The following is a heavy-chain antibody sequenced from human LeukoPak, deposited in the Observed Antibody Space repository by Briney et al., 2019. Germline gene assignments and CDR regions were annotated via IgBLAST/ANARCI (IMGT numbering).Heavy chain of an antibody. CDR3: AKGETMDV. CDR1: EFSFETYW. V-gene: IGHV3-7*01. Sequence: GSLRLSCVALEFSFETYWMSWVRQAPGKGPEWVANINEDGSEKHYVGSVRGRFTISRDNADNSLHLQMNSLRPEDMAVYYCAKGETMDVWGKGTTVTVSS. J-gene: IGHJ6*03. D-gene: IGHD5-24*01. CDR2: INEDGSEK.